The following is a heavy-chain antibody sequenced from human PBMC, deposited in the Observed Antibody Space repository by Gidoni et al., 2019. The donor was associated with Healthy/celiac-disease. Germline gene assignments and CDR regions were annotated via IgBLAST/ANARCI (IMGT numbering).Heavy chain of an antibody. CDR1: GGTFSSYA. CDR3: ARNGLGDIVVVPAAYDAFDI. CDR2: IIPIFGTA. J-gene: IGHJ3*02. D-gene: IGHD2-2*01. V-gene: IGHV1-69*01. Sequence: VSCKASGGTFSSYAISWVRQAPGQGLEWMGGIIPIFGTANYAQKFQGRVTITADESTSTAYMELSSLRSENKAVYYCARNGLGDIVVVPAAYDAFDIWGQGTMVTVSS.